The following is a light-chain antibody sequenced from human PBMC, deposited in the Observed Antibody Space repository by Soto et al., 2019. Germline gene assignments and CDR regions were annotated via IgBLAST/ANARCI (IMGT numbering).Light chain of an antibody. Sequence: DIQLTQSPSFLSASVGDRVTITCRARQGISSYLAWYQQKPGKAPKLLIYAASTLQSGVPSRFSGSGSGTEFTLTISSLQPEDFATYYCQHLDSYSTFGQGTRREIK. CDR1: QGISSY. J-gene: IGKJ5*01. V-gene: IGKV1-9*01. CDR3: QHLDSYST. CDR2: AAS.